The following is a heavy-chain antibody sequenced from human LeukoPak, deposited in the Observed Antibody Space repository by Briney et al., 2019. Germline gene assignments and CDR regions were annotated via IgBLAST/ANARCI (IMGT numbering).Heavy chain of an antibody. D-gene: IGHD2-21*02. CDR2: IIPILGIA. V-gene: IGHV1-69*04. Sequence: SVKVSCKASGGTFSSYAISWVRQAPGQGLEWMGRIIPILGIANYARKFQGRVTITADKSTSTAYMELSSLRSEDTAVYYCARDGTAYCGGDCFSNFDYWGQGTLVTVSS. CDR1: GGTFSSYA. CDR3: ARDGTAYCGGDCFSNFDY. J-gene: IGHJ4*02.